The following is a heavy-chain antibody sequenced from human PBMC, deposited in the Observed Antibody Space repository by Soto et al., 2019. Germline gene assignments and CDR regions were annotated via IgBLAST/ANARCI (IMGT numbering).Heavy chain of an antibody. D-gene: IGHD2-2*01. CDR3: ARDRYQLPYYYGMDV. CDR2: IYDSGST. CDR1: GGSISSYY. Sequence: PSETLSLTCTVSGGSISSYYWSWIRQPPGKGLEWIGYIYDSGSTSYNPSLKSRVTIPVDTSKNQFSLKLSSVTAADTAVYYCARDRYQLPYYYGMDVWGQGTTVTVSS. V-gene: IGHV4-59*01. J-gene: IGHJ6*02.